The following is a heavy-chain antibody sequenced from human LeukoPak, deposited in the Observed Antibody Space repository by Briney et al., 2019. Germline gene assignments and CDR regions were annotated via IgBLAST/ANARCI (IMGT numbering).Heavy chain of an antibody. CDR1: GGSISSGGYY. Sequence: PSQTLSLTCTVSGGSISSGGYYWSWIRQHPGKGPEWIGYIYYSGSTYYNPSLKSRVTISVDTSKIQFSLKLSSVTAADTAVYYCARDLGGKYYYYMDVWGKGTTVTVSS. J-gene: IGHJ6*03. CDR3: ARDLGGKYYYYMDV. V-gene: IGHV4-31*03. D-gene: IGHD3-10*01. CDR2: IYYSGST.